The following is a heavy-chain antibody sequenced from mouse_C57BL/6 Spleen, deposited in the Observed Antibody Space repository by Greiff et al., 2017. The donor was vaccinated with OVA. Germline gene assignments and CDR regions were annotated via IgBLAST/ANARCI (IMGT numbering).Heavy chain of an antibody. CDR1: GYTFTDYE. CDR2: IDPETGGT. V-gene: IGHV1-15*01. D-gene: IGHD1-1*01. J-gene: IGHJ4*01. Sequence: VKLQQSGAELVRPGASVTLSCKASGYTFTDYEMHWVKQTPVHGLEWIGAIDPETGGTAYNQKFKGKAILTADKSSSTAYMELRSLTSEDSAVYYCTRRNYYGSSLDYAMDYWGQGTSVTVSS. CDR3: TRRNYYGSSLDYAMDY.